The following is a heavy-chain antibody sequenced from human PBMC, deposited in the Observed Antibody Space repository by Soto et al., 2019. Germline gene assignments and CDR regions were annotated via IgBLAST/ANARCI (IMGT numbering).Heavy chain of an antibody. Sequence: SETLSLTCAVSGGSISSTNWWSWVRQPPGKGLEWIGEIYHSGSTNYNPSLESRVTISVDKSKNQFSLKLSSVTAADTAVYYCARRWSDYSYFDYWGQGILVTVS. V-gene: IGHV4-4*02. CDR2: IYHSGST. CDR3: ARRWSDYSYFDY. CDR1: GGSISSTNW. D-gene: IGHD3-3*01. J-gene: IGHJ4*02.